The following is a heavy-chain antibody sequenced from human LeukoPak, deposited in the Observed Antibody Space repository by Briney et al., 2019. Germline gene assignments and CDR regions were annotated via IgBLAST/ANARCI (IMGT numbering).Heavy chain of an antibody. CDR1: GFTFSSYA. D-gene: IGHD3-9*01. CDR2: ISGSGGST. CDR3: AKDLPEYYDILTGALRGFDP. V-gene: IGHV3-23*01. J-gene: IGHJ5*02. Sequence: PGGSLRLSCAASGFTFSSYAMSWVRQAPGKGLEWVSAISGSGGSTYYADSVKGRFTISRDNSKNTLYLQMNSLRAEDTAVYYCAKDLPEYYDILTGALRGFDPWGQGTLVTVSS.